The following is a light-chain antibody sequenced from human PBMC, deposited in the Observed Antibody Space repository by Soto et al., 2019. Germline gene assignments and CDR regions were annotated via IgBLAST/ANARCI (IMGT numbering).Light chain of an antibody. J-gene: IGKJ5*01. Sequence: EIVLTQSPGTLCLSPGERATLSCRASQSVGSSLAWYQQKTGQAPRLLISGASSRATGIPDRFSGSGSGTDFSLTISRLEPEDFALFYCQQYLSAPITFGRGTRLEIK. V-gene: IGKV3-20*01. CDR1: QSVGSS. CDR3: QQYLSAPIT. CDR2: GAS.